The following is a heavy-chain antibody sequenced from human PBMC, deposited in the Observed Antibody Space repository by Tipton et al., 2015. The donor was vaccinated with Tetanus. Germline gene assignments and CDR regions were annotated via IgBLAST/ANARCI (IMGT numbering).Heavy chain of an antibody. J-gene: IGHJ4*02. CDR2: IYPGDSNV. D-gene: IGHD3-22*01. V-gene: IGHV5-51*01. Sequence: QLVQSGAEVKKSGESLQISCRASGYTFTSCWIGWVRQMPGKGLEWMGVIYPGDSNVKYSPPFQGQVTISADKSITTAYLQWRILKASDTAMYYCVRQPSRSGYYQRHSYVDYVDYWGQGTLVTVSS. CDR1: GYTFTSCW. CDR3: VRQPSRSGYYQRHSYVDYVDY.